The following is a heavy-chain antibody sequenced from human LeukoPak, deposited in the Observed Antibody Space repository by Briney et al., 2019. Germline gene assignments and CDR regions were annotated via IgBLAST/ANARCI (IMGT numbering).Heavy chain of an antibody. CDR1: GFTFSSYD. CDR3: ARNSALDY. CDR2: MWSDGSNK. V-gene: IGHV3-33*01. Sequence: PGVSLRLSCAASGFTFSSYDMHWVRQAPGKGLEWVAVMWSDGSNKYHADSVKGRFTISRDSSKNTLYLQMNSLRAEDTAVYYCARNSALDYWGQGTLVTVSS. D-gene: IGHD2/OR15-2a*01. J-gene: IGHJ4*02.